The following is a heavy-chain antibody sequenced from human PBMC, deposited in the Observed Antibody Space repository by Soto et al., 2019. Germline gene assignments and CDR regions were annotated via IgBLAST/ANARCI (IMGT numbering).Heavy chain of an antibody. CDR1: GFTFSSYA. CDR2: ISGSGGRT. CDR3: AKPVSNLLYAMDV. D-gene: IGHD2-8*01. V-gene: IGHV3-23*01. J-gene: IGHJ6*02. Sequence: EVQLLESGGGLVQPGGSLRLSCAASGFTFSSYAMSWVRQAPGQGLEWVSAISGSGGRTYYADYVKGRFTISRDNSKNTLYLQMNSLRAEDTAVYYCAKPVSNLLYAMDVWGQGTTVTVSS.